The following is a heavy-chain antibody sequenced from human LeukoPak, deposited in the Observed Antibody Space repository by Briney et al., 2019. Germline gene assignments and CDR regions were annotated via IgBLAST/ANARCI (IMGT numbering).Heavy chain of an antibody. Sequence: GGSLRLSCAASGFTFSNYDMSWVRQAPGKGLEWVSSISGSGDSTYYGDSVKGRFTISRDNSKNTLYLQMNSLRAEDTAVYYCAKDYGGSYWGQGTLVTVSS. CDR1: GFTFSNYD. J-gene: IGHJ4*02. D-gene: IGHD2-15*01. CDR2: ISGSGDST. CDR3: AKDYGGSY. V-gene: IGHV3-23*01.